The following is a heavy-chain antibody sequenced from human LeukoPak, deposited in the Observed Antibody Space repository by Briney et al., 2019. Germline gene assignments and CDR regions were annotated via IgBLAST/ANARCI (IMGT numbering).Heavy chain of an antibody. V-gene: IGHV7-4-1*02. CDR2: INTNTGNP. J-gene: IGHJ4*02. D-gene: IGHD2-15*01. Sequence: ASVKVTCNASGGTFSSYAISWVRQAPGQGLEWMGWINTNTGNPTYAQGFTGRFVFSLDTSVSTAYLQISSLKAEDTAVYYCARDACSGGSCYFDYWGQGTLVTVSS. CDR1: GGTFSSYA. CDR3: ARDACSGGSCYFDY.